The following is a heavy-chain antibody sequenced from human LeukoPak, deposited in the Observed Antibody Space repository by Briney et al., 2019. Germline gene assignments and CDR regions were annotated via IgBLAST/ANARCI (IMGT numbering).Heavy chain of an antibody. CDR1: GGSISSYY. CDR2: IYYSGST. CDR3: ARVFTASLAYYYGSGGAFDP. V-gene: IGHV4-59*08. D-gene: IGHD3-10*01. J-gene: IGHJ5*02. Sequence: SETLSLTCTVSGGSISSYYWSWIRQPPGKGLEWIGYIYYSGSTNYNPSLKSRVTISVDTSKNQFSLKLSSVTAADTAVYYCARVFTASLAYYYGSGGAFDPWGQGTLVTVSS.